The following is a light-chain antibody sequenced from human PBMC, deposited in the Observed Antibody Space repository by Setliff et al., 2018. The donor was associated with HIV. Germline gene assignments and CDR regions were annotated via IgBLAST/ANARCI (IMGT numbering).Light chain of an antibody. V-gene: IGLV2-11*01. J-gene: IGLJ1*01. CDR2: DVR. CDR3: CSYAGSSTYV. Sequence: QSALAQPRSGSGSPGQTVTLSCTGSTSDVGNYNYVSWYQQYPGKAPKLIIFDVRRRPSGVPDRFSGSKSGNTASLTISGLQAEDEADYYCCSYAGSSTYVFGTGTKVTVL. CDR1: TSDVGNYNY.